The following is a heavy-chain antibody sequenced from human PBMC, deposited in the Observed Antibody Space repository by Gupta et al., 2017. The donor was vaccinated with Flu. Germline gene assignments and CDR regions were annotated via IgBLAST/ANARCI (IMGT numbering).Heavy chain of an antibody. J-gene: IGHJ4*02. CDR3: ARAVTIATDQFDY. Sequence: EVQLVESGGGLVQPGESLRLSCAASGFPFSDHYMDWVRQAPGKGPEWVGRVRTQAKGYITADAASVKGRFTISRDDSRNSVHLQMNNLRIEDTAMYYCARAVTIATDQFDYWGQGTLVTVSS. V-gene: IGHV3-72*01. D-gene: IGHD2-21*01. CDR2: VRTQAKGYIT. CDR1: GFPFSDHY.